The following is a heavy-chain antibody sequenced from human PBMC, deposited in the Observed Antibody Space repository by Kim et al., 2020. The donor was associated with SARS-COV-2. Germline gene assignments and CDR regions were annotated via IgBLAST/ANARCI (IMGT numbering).Heavy chain of an antibody. D-gene: IGHD2-8*02. J-gene: IGHJ4*02. V-gene: IGHV3-23*01. CDR2: ISAGGGNT. CDR1: GFTFSNSG. CDR3: ARGAGGYYDF. Sequence: GGSLRLSCEASGFTFSNSGMIWVRQAPGKGPEYVSGISAGGGNTYYADSVEGRFTISRDNSKNTMYLQMSRLRADDTTVYSCARGAGGYYDFWGQGTLVTVSS.